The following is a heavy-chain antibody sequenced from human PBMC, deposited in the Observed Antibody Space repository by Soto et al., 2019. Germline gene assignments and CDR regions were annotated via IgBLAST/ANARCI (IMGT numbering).Heavy chain of an antibody. CDR3: AKDLWGPDY. V-gene: IGHV3-7*03. D-gene: IGHD7-27*01. CDR1: GFTFSSYG. Sequence: VQLVESGGGVVQPGRSLRLSCAASGFTFSSYGMHWVRQAPGKGLEWVANINEDGSAQNYVDSVRGRFTISRDNAKNSLYLEMNNLRVDDTAIYYCAKDLWGPDYWGQGTLVTVSS. CDR2: INEDGSAQ. J-gene: IGHJ4*02.